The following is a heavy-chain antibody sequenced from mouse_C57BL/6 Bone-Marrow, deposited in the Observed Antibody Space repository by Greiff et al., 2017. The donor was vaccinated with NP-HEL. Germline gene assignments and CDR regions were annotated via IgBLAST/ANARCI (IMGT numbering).Heavy chain of an antibody. CDR2: IYPYNGVS. V-gene: IGHV1-31*01. CDR1: GYSFTGYY. J-gene: IGHJ4*01. CDR3: ASITTVVTNYYAMDY. Sequence: VQLKQSGPELVKPGASVKISCKASGYSFTGYYMHWVKQSHGNILDWIGYIYPYNGVSSYNQKFKGKATLTVDKSSSTAYMELRSLTSEDSAVYYCASITTVVTNYYAMDYWGQGTSVTVSS. D-gene: IGHD1-1*01.